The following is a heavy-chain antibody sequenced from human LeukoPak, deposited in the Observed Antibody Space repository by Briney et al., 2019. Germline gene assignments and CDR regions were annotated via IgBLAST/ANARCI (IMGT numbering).Heavy chain of an antibody. J-gene: IGHJ5*02. Sequence: SETLSLTCTVSGGSVSSSSYYWSWIRQPPGKGLECIGYIYYSGRTIYNPSLKSRVTMSVDTSKNQFSLRLSSVTAADTAVYFCAREATPPLPAAMLSGFDPWGQGTLVTVSS. CDR1: GGSVSSSSYY. CDR2: IYYSGRT. D-gene: IGHD2-2*01. V-gene: IGHV4-61*01. CDR3: AREATPPLPAAMLSGFDP.